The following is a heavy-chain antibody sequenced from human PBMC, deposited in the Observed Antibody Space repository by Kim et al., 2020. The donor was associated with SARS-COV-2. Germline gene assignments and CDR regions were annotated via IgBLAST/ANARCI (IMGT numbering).Heavy chain of an antibody. D-gene: IGHD3-22*01. CDR1: GFTFDDYT. CDR2: ISWDGGST. CDR3: AKDRQGYDSSGSNGGFDY. J-gene: IGHJ4*02. Sequence: GGSLRLSCAASGFTFDDYTMHWVRQAPGKGLEWVSLISWDGGSTYYADSVKGRFTISRDNSKNSLYLQMNSLRTEDTALYYCAKDRQGYDSSGSNGGFDYWGQGTLVTVSS. V-gene: IGHV3-43*01.